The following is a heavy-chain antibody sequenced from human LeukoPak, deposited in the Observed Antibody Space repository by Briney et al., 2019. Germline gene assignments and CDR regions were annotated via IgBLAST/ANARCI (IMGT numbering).Heavy chain of an antibody. Sequence: RSGGSVTLSCAASGFTFSTYAMIWVRQAPGKGLEWVSVIGGSGSYTYYADSVKGRFTISRDNSKDTLYLQMNSLRAEDTAVYYCARDWYDYWGQGTLVTVSS. CDR1: GFTFSTYA. CDR2: IGGSGSYT. CDR3: ARDWYDY. J-gene: IGHJ5*01. V-gene: IGHV3-23*01.